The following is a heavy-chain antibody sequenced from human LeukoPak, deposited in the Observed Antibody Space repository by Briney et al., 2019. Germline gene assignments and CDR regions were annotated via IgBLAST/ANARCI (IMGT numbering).Heavy chain of an antibody. CDR3: ARAQGGIAASDAFDI. J-gene: IGHJ3*02. Sequence: GASVKVSCKASGYTFTSYYMHWVRQAPGQGLEWMGITNPSGGSTNYAQKFQGRVTMTRDTSTSTVYMELSSLRSEDTAVYYCARAQGGIAASDAFDIWGQGTMVTVSS. CDR1: GYTFTSYY. CDR2: TNPSGGST. V-gene: IGHV1-46*01. D-gene: IGHD6-13*01.